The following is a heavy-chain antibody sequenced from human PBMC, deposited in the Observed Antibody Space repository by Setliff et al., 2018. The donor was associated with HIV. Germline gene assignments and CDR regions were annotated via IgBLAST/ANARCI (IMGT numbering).Heavy chain of an antibody. J-gene: IGHJ4*02. V-gene: IGHV4-39*01. CDR1: GDSMISRPYY. Sequence: PSETLSLTCTVSGDSMISRPYYWGWIRQSPGKGLEGIGNIFYSGSIYSNPSLKSRINLSIDTSKNQFSLKLTSVTAADTAVYYGARFSVVVTAPGYWGRGTLVTVSS. D-gene: IGHD2-21*02. CDR3: ARFSVVVTAPGY. CDR2: IFYSGSI.